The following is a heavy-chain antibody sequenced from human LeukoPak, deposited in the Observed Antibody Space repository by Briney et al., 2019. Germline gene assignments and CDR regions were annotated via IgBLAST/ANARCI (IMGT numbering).Heavy chain of an antibody. CDR3: ARDMGDRGGNAEDYFDY. V-gene: IGHV1-8*01. J-gene: IGHJ4*02. CDR1: GYTFTSYD. D-gene: IGHD4-23*01. CDR2: MNPNSGNT. Sequence: ASVKVSCKASGYTFTSYDINWVRQATGQGLEWMGWMNPNSGNTGYAQKFQGRVTMTRNTSISTAYMELSSLRSEDTAVYYCARDMGDRGGNAEDYFDYWGQGTLVTVSS.